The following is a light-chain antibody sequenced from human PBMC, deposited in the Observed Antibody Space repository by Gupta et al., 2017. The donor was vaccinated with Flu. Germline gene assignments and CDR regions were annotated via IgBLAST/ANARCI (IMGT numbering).Light chain of an antibody. V-gene: IGKV3-11*01. J-gene: IGKJ4*01. CDR3: QQRSNWPPLT. CDR2: GAS. CDR1: QSVSSY. Sequence: EIVLTQSPATLSLSTGERATLSCRASQSVSSYLAWYQQKPGQAPRLLIYGASNRATGIPARFSGSGSGTDFTLTISSLEPEDFAVYYCQQRSNWPPLTFGGGTKVEIK.